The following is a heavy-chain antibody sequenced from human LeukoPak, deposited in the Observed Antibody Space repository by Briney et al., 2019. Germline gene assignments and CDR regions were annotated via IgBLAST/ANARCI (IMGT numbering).Heavy chain of an antibody. CDR2: IIPILGIA. CDR3: ARDGGWGGGNNWFDP. J-gene: IGHJ5*02. D-gene: IGHD3-16*01. V-gene: IGHV1-69*04. Sequence: SVKVSCKASGGTFSSYAISWVRQAPGQGLEWMGRIIPILGIANYAQKFQGRVTITADKSTSTAYMELSSLRSDDTAVYYCARDGGWGGGNNWFDPWGQGTLVTVSS. CDR1: GGTFSSYA.